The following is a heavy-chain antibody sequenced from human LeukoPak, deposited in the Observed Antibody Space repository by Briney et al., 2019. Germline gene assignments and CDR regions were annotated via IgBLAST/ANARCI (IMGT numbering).Heavy chain of an antibody. D-gene: IGHD5-12*01. CDR3: AKRRGYDSYYFDY. Sequence: GGSLRLSCAVSGFSLSDYGIHWVRQAPGKGLEWVTFIAYDGSSKFYADSVKGRFTISRDNSKNTLYLQMNSLRAEDTAVYYCAKRRGYDSYYFDYWGQGTLVTVSS. CDR2: IAYDGSSK. J-gene: IGHJ4*02. CDR1: GFSLSDYG. V-gene: IGHV3-30*02.